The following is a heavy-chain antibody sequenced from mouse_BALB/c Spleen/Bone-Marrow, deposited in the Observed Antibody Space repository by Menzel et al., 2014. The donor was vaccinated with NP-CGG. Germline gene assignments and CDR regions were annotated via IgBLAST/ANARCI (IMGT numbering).Heavy chain of an antibody. Sequence: DVQLVESGGGLVKPGGSLKLSCAASGFAFSSYDMSWVRQTPEKRLEWDAYISSGGGSTYYPDTVKGRFTISRDNAKNTLYLQMSSLKSEDTAMYYCAREVLRDYFDYWGQGTTLTVSS. D-gene: IGHD1-1*01. CDR2: ISSGGGST. V-gene: IGHV5-12-1*01. CDR1: GFAFSSYD. J-gene: IGHJ2*01. CDR3: AREVLRDYFDY.